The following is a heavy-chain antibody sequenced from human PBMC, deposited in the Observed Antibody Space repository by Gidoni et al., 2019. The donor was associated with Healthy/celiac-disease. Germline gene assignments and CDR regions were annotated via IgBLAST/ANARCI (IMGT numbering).Heavy chain of an antibody. Sequence: VQLVESGGGLVQPGGSLRLSCAASGFPFSSYSMNWVRQAPGKGLEWVSYISSSSSTIYYADSVKGRFTISRDNAKNSLYLQMNSLRAEDTAVYYCARASGYYPTHFDYWGQGTLVTVSS. CDR1: GFPFSSYS. D-gene: IGHD3-3*01. V-gene: IGHV3-48*01. CDR2: ISSSSSTI. J-gene: IGHJ4*02. CDR3: ARASGYYPTHFDY.